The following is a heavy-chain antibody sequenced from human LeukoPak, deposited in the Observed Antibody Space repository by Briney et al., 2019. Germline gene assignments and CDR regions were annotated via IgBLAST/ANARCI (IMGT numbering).Heavy chain of an antibody. CDR1: GGSISSSSYY. CDR3: ARRGEWLALDY. D-gene: IGHD6-19*01. CDR2: IYYSGST. J-gene: IGHJ4*02. Sequence: SETLSLTCTVSGGSISSSSYYWGWLRQPPGKGLEWIGSIYYSGSTYYNPSLKSRVTISVDTSKNQFSLKLSSVTAADTAVYYCARRGEWLALDYWGQGTLGTVS. V-gene: IGHV4-39*01.